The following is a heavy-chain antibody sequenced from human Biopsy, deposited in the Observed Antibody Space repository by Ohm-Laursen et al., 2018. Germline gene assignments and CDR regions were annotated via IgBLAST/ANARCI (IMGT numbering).Heavy chain of an antibody. CDR1: GGSLRDPISIYY. CDR2: VFYTGST. CDR3: ARDLQARGRMWGSSTGTFDM. J-gene: IGHJ3*02. V-gene: IGHV4-61*01. D-gene: IGHD3-10*01. Sequence: SGTLSLTCSVSGGSLRDPISIYYWNWNRLSPDKGLVWIGFVFYTGSTNYNPSLMSRLTLSLAVDTSRDQLSIKLTSVPTADSAVYICARDLQARGRMWGSSTGTFDMWGQGTVVTVSS.